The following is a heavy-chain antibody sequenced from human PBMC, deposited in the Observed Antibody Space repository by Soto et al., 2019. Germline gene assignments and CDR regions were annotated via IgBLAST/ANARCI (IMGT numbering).Heavy chain of an antibody. D-gene: IGHD2-8*01. CDR3: ARDNGRGSSTSYYFDY. V-gene: IGHV3-21*01. Sequence: GGSLRLSCAASGFPFSNYNMNWVRQAPGKGLEWVSFISSGGTSIYYADSVEGRFTISIDNAKKSLYLQMNSLRVEDTAFYYCARDNGRGSSTSYYFDYWGQGILVTVSS. CDR2: ISSGGTSI. J-gene: IGHJ4*02. CDR1: GFPFSNYN.